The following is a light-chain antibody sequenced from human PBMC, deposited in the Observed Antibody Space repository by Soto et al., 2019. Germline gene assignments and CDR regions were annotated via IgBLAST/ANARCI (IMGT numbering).Light chain of an antibody. V-gene: IGLV2-14*03. Sequence: QSALTQPASVSGSPGQSITISCTGTSSDVGGYNYVSWYQHHPGKAPKLIIYNFLNRPSGISNHFSGSKSGNTASLTISGLQAEDEADYYCRSYTSRSTVVFGGGTQLTVL. CDR2: NFL. CDR3: RSYTSRSTVV. J-gene: IGLJ7*01. CDR1: SSDVGGYNY.